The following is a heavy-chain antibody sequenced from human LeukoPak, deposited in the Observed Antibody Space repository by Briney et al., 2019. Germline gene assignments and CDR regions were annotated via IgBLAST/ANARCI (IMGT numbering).Heavy chain of an antibody. CDR3: ARLGVRVVPAAVFDY. Sequence: SETLSLTCAVYGGSFSGYYWSWIRQPPGKGLEWIGEINHSGSTNYNPSLKRRVTISVDTSKNQFSLKLSSVTAADTAVYYCARLGVRVVPAAVFDYWGQGTLVTVSS. CDR1: GGSFSGYY. V-gene: IGHV4-34*01. CDR2: INHSGST. J-gene: IGHJ4*02. D-gene: IGHD2-2*01.